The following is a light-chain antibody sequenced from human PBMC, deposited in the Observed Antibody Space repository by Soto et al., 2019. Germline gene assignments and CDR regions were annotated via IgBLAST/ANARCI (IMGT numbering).Light chain of an antibody. V-gene: IGKV1D-12*01. CDR2: EAS. J-gene: IGKJ5*01. Sequence: DIQMTHSTSSVSASVGDRVTINSRASQGITNRLAWYQQKPGKAPKLLIYEASSLQSGVPSRISGSGSGTDFTLTISSLQPEDFASYYCQQGNSFPITFGPGTRLEIK. CDR3: QQGNSFPIT. CDR1: QGITNR.